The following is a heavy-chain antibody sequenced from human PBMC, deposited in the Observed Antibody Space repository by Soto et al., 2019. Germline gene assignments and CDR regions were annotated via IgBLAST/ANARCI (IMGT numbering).Heavy chain of an antibody. J-gene: IGHJ6*02. V-gene: IGHV1-69*13. D-gene: IGHD3-3*01. Sequence: SVKVSCKASGGTFSSYAISWVRQAPGQGLEWMGGIIPIFGTANYAQKFQGRVTITADESTSTAYMELSSLRSEDTAVYYCARDRQRLEWLRQRVGGHYYYYCIDVWGQGTTVTVS. CDR2: IIPIFGTA. CDR1: GGTFSSYA. CDR3: ARDRQRLEWLRQRVGGHYYYYCIDV.